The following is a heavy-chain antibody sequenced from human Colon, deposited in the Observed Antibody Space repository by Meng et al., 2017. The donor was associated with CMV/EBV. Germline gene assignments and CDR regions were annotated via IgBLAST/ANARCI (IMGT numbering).Heavy chain of an antibody. Sequence: GESLKISCAASGFTVSSNYMSWVRQAPGKGLEWVSYITTSGSSIHYAASVRGRFTISRDNAQNSLFLHMDSLRAEDTAVYYCARDMDYTSAAYDYWGQGTLVTVSS. CDR2: ITTSGSSI. V-gene: IGHV3-11*04. CDR3: ARDMDYTSAAYDY. D-gene: IGHD6-19*01. J-gene: IGHJ4*02. CDR1: GFTVSSNY.